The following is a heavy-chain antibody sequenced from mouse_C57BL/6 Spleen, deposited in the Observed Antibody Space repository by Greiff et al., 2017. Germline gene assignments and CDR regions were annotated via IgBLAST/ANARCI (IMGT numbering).Heavy chain of an antibody. D-gene: IGHD1-1*02. CDR3: ARSDYARFDY. CDR2: IYPGDGDT. CDR1: GYAFSSSW. V-gene: IGHV1-82*01. J-gene: IGHJ2*01. Sequence: QVQLQQSGPELVKPGASVKISCKASGYAFSSSWMNWVKQRPGTGLEWIGRIYPGDGDTNYNGKFKGKATLTADKSSSTAYMQLSSLTSEDSAVYFCARSDYARFDYWGQGTTLTVSS.